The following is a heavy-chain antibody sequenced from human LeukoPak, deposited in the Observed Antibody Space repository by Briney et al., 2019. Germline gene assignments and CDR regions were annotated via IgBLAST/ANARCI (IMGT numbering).Heavy chain of an antibody. D-gene: IGHD4-23*01. CDR2: ISSSSSYI. V-gene: IGHV3-21*01. CDR3: ASLSTAVVTSYYFDY. CDR1: GFTFSSYG. Sequence: GGSLRLSCAASGFTFSSYGMNWVRQAPGKGLEWVSSISSSSSYIYYADSVKGRFTISRDNAKNSLYLQMNSLRAEDTAVYYCASLSTAVVTSYYFDYWGQGTLVTVSS. J-gene: IGHJ4*02.